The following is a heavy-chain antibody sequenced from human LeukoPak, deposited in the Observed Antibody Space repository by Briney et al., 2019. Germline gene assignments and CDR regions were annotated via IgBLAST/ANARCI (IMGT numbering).Heavy chain of an antibody. V-gene: IGHV4-4*09. CDR3: ARAPTKIYYYMDV. CDR1: GGSISSYY. J-gene: IGHJ6*03. D-gene: IGHD5-24*01. CDR2: IYTSGST. Sequence: SETLSLTCTVSGGSISSYYWSWIRQPPGKGLEWIGYIYTSGSTNYNPSLKSRVTISVDTSKNQVSLKVSSVTATDTAVYYCARAPTKIYYYMDVWGKGTTVTVSS.